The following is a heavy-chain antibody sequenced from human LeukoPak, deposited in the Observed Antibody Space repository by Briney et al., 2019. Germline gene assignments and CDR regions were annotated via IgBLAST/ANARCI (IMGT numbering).Heavy chain of an antibody. J-gene: IGHJ4*02. CDR2: ITYSSGNT. CDR1: GFTFSAYG. Sequence: GSLRLSCAASGFTFSAYGMSWFRQAPGKGLEWVSAITYSSGNTYYADSVKGRFTISRDNSKNTLYLQMNSLRAEDTALYYCAKDGTGCGGDCYSDYWGQGTLVTVSS. D-gene: IGHD2-21*02. CDR3: AKDGTGCGGDCYSDY. V-gene: IGHV3-23*01.